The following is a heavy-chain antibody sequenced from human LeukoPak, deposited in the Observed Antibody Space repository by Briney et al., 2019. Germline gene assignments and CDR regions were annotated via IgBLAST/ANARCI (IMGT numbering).Heavy chain of an antibody. D-gene: IGHD4-17*01. CDR1: GGTFNNSA. V-gene: IGHV1-69*05. CDR2: IMPLFGTA. CDR3: ARDVHGDYGSGWFDP. J-gene: IGHJ5*02. Sequence: SVKVSCKTSGGTFNNSAISWVRQAPGQGLEWLGGIMPLFGTAGYAQKFQGRVTITKDESTRTVYLELTSLTSDGTAVYYCARDVHGDYGSGWFDPWGQGTLVSVSS.